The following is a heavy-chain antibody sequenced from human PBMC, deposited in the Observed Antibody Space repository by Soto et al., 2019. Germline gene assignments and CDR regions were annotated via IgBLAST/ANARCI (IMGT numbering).Heavy chain of an antibody. CDR2: ISYGGST. CDR1: GGSINSGGYC. J-gene: IGHJ4*02. D-gene: IGHD5-18*01. V-gene: IGHV4-31*03. CDR3: SRGILV. Sequence: QVQLQESGPGLVKPSQTLSLTCTVSGGSINSGGYCWSWIRQHPGKGLDWIGCISYGGSTSYNPAPMSRVTTSVDTSKNQCSLKLSSVTAADTPVYYCSRGILVWGQGTLITVSS.